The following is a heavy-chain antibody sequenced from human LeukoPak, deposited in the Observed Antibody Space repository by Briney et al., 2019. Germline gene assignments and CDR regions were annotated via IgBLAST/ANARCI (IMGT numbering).Heavy chain of an antibody. CDR1: GFTISDNY. V-gene: IGHV3-21*01. Sequence: GGSLRLSCAASGFTISDNYMSWVRQAPGKGLEWVSSISSSSSYIYYADSVKGRFTISRDNAKNSLYLQMNSLRAEDTAVYYCASGYSSSSRWGQGTLVTVSS. CDR2: ISSSSSYI. J-gene: IGHJ4*02. CDR3: ASGYSSSSR. D-gene: IGHD6-6*01.